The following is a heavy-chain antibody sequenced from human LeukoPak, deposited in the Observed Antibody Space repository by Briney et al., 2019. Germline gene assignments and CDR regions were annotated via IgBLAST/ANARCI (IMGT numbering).Heavy chain of an antibody. J-gene: IGHJ4*02. D-gene: IGHD2-21*01. CDR2: ISGSGGST. Sequence: PGGSLRLSCAASGFTFSSYAMSWVRQAPGKGLEWVSAISGSGGSTYYAGSVKGRFTISRDNSKNTLYLQMNSLRAEDTAVYYCAKEAYCGGDCYSVGFDYWGQGTLVTVSS. CDR3: AKEAYCGGDCYSVGFDY. CDR1: GFTFSSYA. V-gene: IGHV3-23*01.